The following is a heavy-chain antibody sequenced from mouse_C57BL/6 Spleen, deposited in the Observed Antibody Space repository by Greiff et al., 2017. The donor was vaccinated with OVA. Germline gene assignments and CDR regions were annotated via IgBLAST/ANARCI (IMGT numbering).Heavy chain of an antibody. J-gene: IGHJ2*01. CDR1: GYTFTSYW. CDR2: LDPSDSYT. Sequence: QVQLQQPGAELVMPGASVKLSCKASGYTFTSYWMHWVKQRPGQGLEWIGELDPSDSYTNYNQKFKGKSTLTVDKSSSTAYMQLSSLTSEDSAVYYCARRYYGNGFDYWGQGTTLTVSS. D-gene: IGHD2-1*01. V-gene: IGHV1-69*01. CDR3: ARRYYGNGFDY.